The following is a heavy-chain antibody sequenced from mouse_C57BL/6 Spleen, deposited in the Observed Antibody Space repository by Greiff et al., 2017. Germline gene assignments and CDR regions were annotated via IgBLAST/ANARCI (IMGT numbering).Heavy chain of an antibody. V-gene: IGHV2-6*03. J-gene: IGHJ4*01. CDR2: IWSDGST. CDR3: ARAGGSSYSYYAMDY. CDR1: GFSLTSYG. D-gene: IGHD1-1*01. Sequence: VKVVESGPGLVAPSQSLSITCTVSGFSLTSYGVHWVRQPPGKGLEWLVVIWSDGSTTYNSALKSRLSISKDNSKSQVFLKMNSLQTDDTAMYYCARAGGSSYSYYAMDYWGQGTSVTVSS.